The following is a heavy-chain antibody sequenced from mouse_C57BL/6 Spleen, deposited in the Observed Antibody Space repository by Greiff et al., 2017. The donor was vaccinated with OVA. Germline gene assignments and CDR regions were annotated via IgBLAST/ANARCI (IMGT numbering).Heavy chain of an antibody. CDR3: ARSFYYAFAY. J-gene: IGHJ3*01. CDR2: IYPGDGDT. Sequence: QVQLQQSGAELVRPGASVTLSCKASGYAFSSYWMNWVKQRPGKGLEWIGQIYPGDGDTNYNGKFKGKATLTADKSSSTAYMQLSSLTSEDSAVYFCARSFYYAFAYWGQGTLVTVSA. CDR1: GYAFSSYW. D-gene: IGHD1-1*01. V-gene: IGHV1-80*01.